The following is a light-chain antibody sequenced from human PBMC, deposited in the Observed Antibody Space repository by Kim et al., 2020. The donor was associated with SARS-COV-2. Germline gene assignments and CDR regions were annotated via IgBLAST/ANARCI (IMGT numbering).Light chain of an antibody. J-gene: IGKJ1*01. Sequence: LSPGERATRACRASQSVSSYLAWYQQKPGQTPRHLIYDATNRATGISARFSGSGSGTDFTLTISSLEPEDFAVYYCRQRSNWPRTFGQGTKVDIK. CDR2: DAT. CDR3: RQRSNWPRT. V-gene: IGKV3-11*01. CDR1: QSVSSY.